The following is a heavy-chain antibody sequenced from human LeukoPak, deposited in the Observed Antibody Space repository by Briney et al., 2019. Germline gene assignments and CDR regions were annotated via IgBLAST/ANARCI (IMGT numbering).Heavy chain of an antibody. CDR3: ARDRSSTTDAFDI. CDR2: IYYSGST. J-gene: IGHJ3*02. V-gene: IGHV4-59*01. Sequence: SETLSLTCTVSGVSISSYYWSWIRQPPGKGLEWIGYIYYSGSTNYNPSLKSRVTISVDTSKNQFSLKLSSVTAADTAVYYCARDRSSTTDAFDIWGQGTMVTVSS. D-gene: IGHD4-17*01. CDR1: GVSISSYY.